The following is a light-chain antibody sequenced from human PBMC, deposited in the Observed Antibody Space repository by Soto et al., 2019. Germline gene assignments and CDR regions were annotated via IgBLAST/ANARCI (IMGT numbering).Light chain of an antibody. CDR2: DAT. CDR1: QSISKW. V-gene: IGKV1-5*01. J-gene: IGKJ2*01. CDR3: QQYNSYSYT. Sequence: DIQMTQSPSTLSESVGDRVTITCRASQSISKWLACYQQKPVKAPNLLISDATSLESGVPSRFSGSGSGTEFTLTIISLQPDDCATSYGQQYNSYSYTVGQVTKLEIK.